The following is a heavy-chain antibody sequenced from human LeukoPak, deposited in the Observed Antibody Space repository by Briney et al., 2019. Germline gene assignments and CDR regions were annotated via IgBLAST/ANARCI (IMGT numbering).Heavy chain of an antibody. J-gene: IGHJ5*02. CDR2: IIPIFGTA. CDR1: GGTFSSYA. D-gene: IGHD2-21*01. V-gene: IGHV1-69*05. Sequence: ASVKVSCKASGGTFSSYAISWVRQAPGQGLEWMGRIIPIFGTANYAQKFQGRVTITTDESTSTAYMELSSLRSEDTAVYYCARDRVKTFNWFDPWGQGTLVTVSS. CDR3: ARDRVKTFNWFDP.